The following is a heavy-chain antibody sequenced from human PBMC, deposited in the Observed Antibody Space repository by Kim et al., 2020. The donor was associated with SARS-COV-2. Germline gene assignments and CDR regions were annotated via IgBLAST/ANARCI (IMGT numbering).Heavy chain of an antibody. CDR3: ARVLFGYYYDSSGTSNAFDI. J-gene: IGHJ3*02. V-gene: IGHV1-3*01. CDR1: GYTFTSYA. Sequence: ASVKVSCKASGYTFTSYAMHWVRQAPGQRLEWMGWINAGNGNTKYSQKFQGRVTITRDTSASTAYMELSSLRSEDTAVYYCARVLFGYYYDSSGTSNAFDIWGQGTMVTVSS. D-gene: IGHD3-22*01. CDR2: INAGNGNT.